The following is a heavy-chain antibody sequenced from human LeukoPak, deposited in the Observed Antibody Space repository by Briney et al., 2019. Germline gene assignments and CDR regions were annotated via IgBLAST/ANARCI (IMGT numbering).Heavy chain of an antibody. D-gene: IGHD2-15*01. Sequence: PGGSLRLSCAASGFTFSDYYMSWVRQAPGKGLEWVSVIYSGGSTYYADSVKGRFTISRDNSKNTLYLQMNSLRAEDTAVYYCARELGYPFDYWGQGTLVTVSS. V-gene: IGHV3-66*01. CDR3: ARELGYPFDY. J-gene: IGHJ4*02. CDR2: IYSGGST. CDR1: GFTFSDYY.